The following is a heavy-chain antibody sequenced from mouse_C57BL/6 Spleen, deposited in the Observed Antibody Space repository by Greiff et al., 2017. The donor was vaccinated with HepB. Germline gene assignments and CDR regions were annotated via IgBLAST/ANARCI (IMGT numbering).Heavy chain of an antibody. CDR2: IDPNSGGT. Sequence: VQLQQPGAELVKPGASVKPSCKASGYTFTSYWMHWVKQRPGRGLEWIGRIDPNSGGTKYNEKFKSKATLTVDKPSSTAYMQLSSLTSEDSAVYYCARSLIITTVVATGFDYWGQGTTLTVSS. V-gene: IGHV1-72*01. D-gene: IGHD1-1*01. CDR1: GYTFTSYW. CDR3: ARSLIITTVVATGFDY. J-gene: IGHJ2*01.